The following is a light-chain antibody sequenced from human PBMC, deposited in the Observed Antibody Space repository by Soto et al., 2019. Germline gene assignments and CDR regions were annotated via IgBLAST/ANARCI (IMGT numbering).Light chain of an antibody. Sequence: QSALTQPRSVSGSPGQEVTISCTGTGSDVGGYNYVSWYQQHPGKAPKLMIYDVSKRPSGVPDRFSGSKSGNTASLTISGLQAEDEADYYCCSYAGSYPYVFGTGTKLTVL. J-gene: IGLJ1*01. CDR3: CSYAGSYPYV. V-gene: IGLV2-11*01. CDR2: DVS. CDR1: GSDVGGYNY.